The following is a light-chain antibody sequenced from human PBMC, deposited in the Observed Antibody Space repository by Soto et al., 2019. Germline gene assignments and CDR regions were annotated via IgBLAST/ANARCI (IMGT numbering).Light chain of an antibody. CDR2: GAS. V-gene: IGKV3D-15*01. J-gene: IGKJ1*01. Sequence: EKVMTQSPATLSVSPGERATLSCRASQSVSSSLAWYQQKPGQAPRLLIYGASSRATGIPARFSGSGSGTEFTLTISSLESEDFAVYYCQHYYSWPPWTFGQGTKVDIK. CDR3: QHYYSWPPWT. CDR1: QSVSSS.